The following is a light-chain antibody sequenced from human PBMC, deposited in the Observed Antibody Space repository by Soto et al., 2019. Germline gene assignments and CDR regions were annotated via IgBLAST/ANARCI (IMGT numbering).Light chain of an antibody. CDR2: DAS. J-gene: IGKJ2*01. Sequence: DIQMTQSPSSLSASVGDRVTITCRASQSFSSYLNWYQQKPGKAPKLLISDASTLQSGVPSRFSGSESGTDFTLTISSLQPEDFATYYCQQSYSSPHTFGQGTKLELK. CDR3: QQSYSSPHT. CDR1: QSFSSY. V-gene: IGKV1-39*01.